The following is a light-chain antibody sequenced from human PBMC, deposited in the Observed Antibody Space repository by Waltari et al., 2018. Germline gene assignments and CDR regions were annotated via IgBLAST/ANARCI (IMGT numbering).Light chain of an antibody. CDR2: DVT. V-gene: IGLV2-14*03. Sequence: ALPPAASAAASPGPSITISCTGTRSDGGGYDFVSWYRQHPGMSPHVIIFDVTQRPSGVSDRFSGSKSGNTASLTISGLQAEDEADFYCTAYTADSTYVFGSGTTVTVL. CDR3: TAYTADSTYV. CDR1: RSDGGGYDF. J-gene: IGLJ1*01.